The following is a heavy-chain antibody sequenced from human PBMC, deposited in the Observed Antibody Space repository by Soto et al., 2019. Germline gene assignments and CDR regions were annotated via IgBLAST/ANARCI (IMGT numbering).Heavy chain of an antibody. CDR3: ARSGSRGLFDY. Sequence: PVGSLRLSCADSGFTFSSYWMSWVRQAPGKGLEWVANIKQDGSEKYYVDSVKGRFTISRDNAKNSLYLQMNSLRAEDTAVYYCARSGSRGLFDYWGQGTLVTVSS. V-gene: IGHV3-7*01. D-gene: IGHD3-10*01. CDR2: IKQDGSEK. J-gene: IGHJ4*02. CDR1: GFTFSSYW.